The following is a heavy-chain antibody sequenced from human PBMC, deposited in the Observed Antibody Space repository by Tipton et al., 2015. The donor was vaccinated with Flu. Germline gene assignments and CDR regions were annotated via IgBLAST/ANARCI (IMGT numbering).Heavy chain of an antibody. Sequence: TLSLTCAVYGGSFSAYYWSWIRQPPGKGLEWVGEINHSGTTNYNPSLKSRVTISVDTSKNQLSLKLSSVAAADTAVYYCARGGYNLVYWGQGTLGTVSS. CDR2: INHSGTT. CDR1: GGSFSAYY. J-gene: IGHJ4*02. V-gene: IGHV4-34*01. D-gene: IGHD5-24*01. CDR3: ARGGYNLVY.